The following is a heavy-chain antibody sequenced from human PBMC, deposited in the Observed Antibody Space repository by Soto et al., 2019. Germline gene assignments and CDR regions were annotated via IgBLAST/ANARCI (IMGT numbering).Heavy chain of an antibody. CDR3: ARNGIAGTTVSGWFDP. V-gene: IGHV3-30-3*01. J-gene: IGHJ5*02. D-gene: IGHD1-7*01. CDR2: ISYDGGIR. Sequence: QVRLVESGGGVVQPGRSLRLSCAVSGLNFDNYGMHWVRQAPGKGLEWVALISYDGGIRYYGDSVKGRFTISRDNSNNTLYLQMNSPRADDSAVYYCARNGIAGTTVSGWFDPWGQGTLVTVSS. CDR1: GLNFDNYG.